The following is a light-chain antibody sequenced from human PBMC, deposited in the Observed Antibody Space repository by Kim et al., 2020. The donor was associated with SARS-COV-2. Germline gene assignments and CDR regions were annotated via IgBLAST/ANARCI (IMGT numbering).Light chain of an antibody. Sequence: GQSITIPCTGTSSDVGGYNSVSWYQQHPGKAPKLMIYDSSGRASGVSNRFSGSQSGNTASLTISGLRAEDEADYYCSSHTTSSTYVFGSGTRVTVL. CDR1: SSDVGGYNS. CDR2: DSS. V-gene: IGLV2-14*03. J-gene: IGLJ1*01. CDR3: SSHTTSSTYV.